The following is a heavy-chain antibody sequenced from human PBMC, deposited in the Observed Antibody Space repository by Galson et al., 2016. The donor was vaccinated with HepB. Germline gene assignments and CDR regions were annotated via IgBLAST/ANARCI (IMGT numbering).Heavy chain of an antibody. J-gene: IGHJ4*02. CDR3: VKYSNSAYFDY. D-gene: IGHD6-6*01. CDR1: GFTFSTAW. Sequence: LRLSCAVSGFTFSTAWMSWVRQAPGKGLEWVGLIKSKADGETTEYAAPVKGRFTISRDDSKNTLYLQVDSLKTEDSAVYFCVKYSNSAYFDYWGQGTLVTVSS. CDR2: IKSKADGETT. V-gene: IGHV3-15*01.